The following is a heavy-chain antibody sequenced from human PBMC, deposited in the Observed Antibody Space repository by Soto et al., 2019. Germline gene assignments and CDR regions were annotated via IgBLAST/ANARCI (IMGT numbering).Heavy chain of an antibody. CDR3: AREASGLDP. J-gene: IGHJ5*02. V-gene: IGHV1-46*01. CDR2: INPSGGST. Sequence: ASVKVSCKASGYTFTSYYMHWVRQAPGQGLEWMGIINPSGGSTSYAQKFQGRVTMTRDTSTSTVYMELSSMRSEDTTMNNCAREASGLDPWGQGTLVTVS. D-gene: IGHD3-10*01. CDR1: GYTFTSYY.